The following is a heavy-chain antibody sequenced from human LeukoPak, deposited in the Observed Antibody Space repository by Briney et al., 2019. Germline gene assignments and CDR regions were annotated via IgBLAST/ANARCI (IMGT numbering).Heavy chain of an antibody. V-gene: IGHV3-30*18. CDR3: AKECCSSSAFDY. CDR1: GFTFSSYG. Sequence: PGGSLRLSCAASGFTFSSYGIHWVRQAPGKGLEWVTLISYDGNDKYYADSVKGRFTISRDNSKNTLYLQMNILRAEDTAVYYCAKECCSSSAFDYWGQGTLVTVSP. J-gene: IGHJ4*02. CDR2: ISYDGNDK. D-gene: IGHD6-6*01.